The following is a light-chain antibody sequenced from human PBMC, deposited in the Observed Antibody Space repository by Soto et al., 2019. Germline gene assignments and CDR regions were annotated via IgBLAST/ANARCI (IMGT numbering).Light chain of an antibody. CDR2: TAS. V-gene: IGKV1-6*01. Sequence: AIQMTQSPSSLSASVGDRVTITCRASQDIRNDLGWYQQKPGEAPKLLIYTASSLQSGVPSRFSGSVSGTDFSLTISNLQPEDFATYYCLQDYSYPRTFGQGTKLQI. CDR3: LQDYSYPRT. CDR1: QDIRND. J-gene: IGKJ2*01.